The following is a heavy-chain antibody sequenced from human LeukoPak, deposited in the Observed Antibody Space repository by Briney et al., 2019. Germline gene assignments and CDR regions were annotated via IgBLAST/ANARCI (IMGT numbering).Heavy chain of an antibody. CDR2: IYYSGST. CDR1: GGSISSSSYY. D-gene: IGHD5-18*01. CDR3: ARVSGGYSYGYGDH. J-gene: IGHJ4*02. Sequence: PSETLSLTCTVSGGSISSSSYYWGWIRQPPGKGLEWIGSIYYSGSTNYNPSLKSRVTISVDTSKNQFSLKLSSVTAADTAVYYCARVSGGYSYGYGDHWGQGTLVTVSS. V-gene: IGHV4-39*07.